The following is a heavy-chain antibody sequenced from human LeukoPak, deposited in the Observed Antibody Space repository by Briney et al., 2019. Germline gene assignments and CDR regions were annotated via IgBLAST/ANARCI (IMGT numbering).Heavy chain of an antibody. J-gene: IGHJ4*02. D-gene: IGHD6-13*01. V-gene: IGHV3-11*06. Sequence: GGSLRLSCGASEFAFSDFYMTWIRQAPGKGLEWVSYISSSSSHTNYANSVKGRFTISRDNAKNSLYLQMSSLRAEDTAVYYCGRGGAAAVFDYWGQGTLVTVSS. CDR3: GRGGAAAVFDY. CDR2: ISSSSSHT. CDR1: EFAFSDFY.